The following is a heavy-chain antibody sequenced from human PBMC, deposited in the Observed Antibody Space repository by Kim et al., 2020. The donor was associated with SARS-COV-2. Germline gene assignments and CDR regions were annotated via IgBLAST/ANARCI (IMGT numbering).Heavy chain of an antibody. Sequence: SETLSLTCTVSGGSISSSSYYWGWIRQPPGKGLEWIGSIYYSGSTYYNPSLKSRVTISVDTSKNQFSLKLSSVTAADTAVYYCARHWSYYDILTGYYPSAMDVWGQGTTVTVSS. D-gene: IGHD3-9*01. J-gene: IGHJ6*02. CDR3: ARHWSYYDILTGYYPSAMDV. CDR2: IYYSGST. V-gene: IGHV4-39*01. CDR1: GGSISSSSYY.